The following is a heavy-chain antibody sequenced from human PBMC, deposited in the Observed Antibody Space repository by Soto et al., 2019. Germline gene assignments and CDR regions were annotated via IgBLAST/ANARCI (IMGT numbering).Heavy chain of an antibody. CDR2: ISYDGSNK. V-gene: IGHV3-30*18. Sequence: GGSLRLSCAASGFTFSSYGMHWVRQAPGKGLEWVAVISYDGSNKYYADSVKGRFTISRDNSKNTLYLQMNSLRAEDTAVYYCAKSGDWQQLYNYYGMDVWGQGTTVTVSS. CDR1: GFTFSSYG. D-gene: IGHD6-13*01. J-gene: IGHJ6*02. CDR3: AKSGDWQQLYNYYGMDV.